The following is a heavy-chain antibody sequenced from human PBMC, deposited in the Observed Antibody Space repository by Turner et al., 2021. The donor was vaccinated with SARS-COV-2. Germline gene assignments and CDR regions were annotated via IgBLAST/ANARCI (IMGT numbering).Heavy chain of an antibody. Sequence: LHLLESVPGVLKPSQLLSLTGSFFGGSSSSSPYYWGCICHPRGKGLEWIGNIDYSCSTYYNPSLTSPVTISVATSKNQFSLKLSSVTAADTAVYYCARLMDTAMDYYGLDVWGQGTTVTVSS. CDR3: ARLMDTAMDYYGLDV. CDR1: GGSSSSSPYY. CDR2: IDYSCST. J-gene: IGHJ6*02. V-gene: IGHV4-39*01. D-gene: IGHD5-18*01.